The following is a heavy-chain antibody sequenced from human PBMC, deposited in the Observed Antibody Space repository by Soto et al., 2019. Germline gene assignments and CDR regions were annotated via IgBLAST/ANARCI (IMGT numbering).Heavy chain of an antibody. V-gene: IGHV2-70*11. CDR3: VRMQVTMVRGVIFNWFDA. D-gene: IGHD3-10*01. J-gene: IGHJ5*02. Sequence: GSGPTLVNPTQTLTLTCSYSGFSLSSNEVSINWIRQPPGKALEWLARIYWDDDKHFSTSLKTRLSISKDTSRNQVVLTMTNMDPVDTATYYCVRMQVTMVRGVIFNWFDAWGQGTPVTVSS. CDR2: IYWDDDK. CDR1: GFSLSSNEVS.